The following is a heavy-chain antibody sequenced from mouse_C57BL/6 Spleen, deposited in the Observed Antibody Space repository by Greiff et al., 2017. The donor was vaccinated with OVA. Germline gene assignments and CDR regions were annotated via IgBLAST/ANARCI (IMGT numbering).Heavy chain of an antibody. V-gene: IGHV1-50*01. CDR1: GYTFTSYW. D-gene: IGHD4-1*01. J-gene: IGHJ4*01. CDR3: ARRSWDSYAMDY. Sequence: QVQLQQSGAELVKPGASVKLSCKASGYTFTSYWMQWVKQRPGQGLEWIGEIDPSDSCTNYNQKFKGKATLTVDTSSSTAYMQLSSLTSEDSAVYYCARRSWDSYAMDYWGQGTSVTVSS. CDR2: IDPSDSCT.